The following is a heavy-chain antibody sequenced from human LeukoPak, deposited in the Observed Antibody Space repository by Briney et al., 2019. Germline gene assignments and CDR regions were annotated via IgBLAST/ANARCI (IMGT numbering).Heavy chain of an antibody. D-gene: IGHD3-22*01. CDR2: INDSGST. CDR3: ARVTDSHSSGYYLAY. CDR1: GGSFSGYY. J-gene: IGHJ4*02. Sequence: ASETLSLTCAVYGGSFSGYYWSWIRQPPGKGLEWIGEINDSGSTSCNPSLKSRVSISVDTSKNQFSLKLSSVTAADTAVYYCARVTDSHSSGYYLAYWGQGTRVTVSS. V-gene: IGHV4-34*01.